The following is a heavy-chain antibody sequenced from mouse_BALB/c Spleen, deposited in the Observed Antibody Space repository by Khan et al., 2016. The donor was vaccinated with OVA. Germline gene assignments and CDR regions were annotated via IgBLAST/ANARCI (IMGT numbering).Heavy chain of an antibody. CDR3: TRCGYLFAY. J-gene: IGHJ3*01. CDR1: GYTFTSYW. Sequence: VQLKQSGTVLARPGTSVKMSCKASGYTFTSYWMHWVKQRPGQGLEWIGAIYPGNSDTSYNQKFKGKAKLPAVTSTSTAYMELSSLTNEDSAVYYCTRCGYLFAYWGQGTLVTVSA. D-gene: IGHD2-2*01. CDR2: IYPGNSDT. V-gene: IGHV1-5*01.